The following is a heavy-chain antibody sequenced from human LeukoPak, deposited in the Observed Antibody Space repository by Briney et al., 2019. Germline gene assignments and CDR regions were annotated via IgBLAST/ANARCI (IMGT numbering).Heavy chain of an antibody. CDR1: GYTFTSYG. D-gene: IGHD2-8*01. CDR2: ISAYNGNT. V-gene: IGHV1-18*01. CDR3: ARVPDIVLMVYAIPGDGGGWYYGMDV. Sequence: ASVKVSCKAFGYTFTSYGISWVRQAPGQGLEWMGWISAYNGNTNYAQKLQGRVTMTTDTSTSTAYMELRSLRSDDTAVYYCARVPDIVLMVYAIPGDGGGWYYGMDVWGQGTTVTVSS. J-gene: IGHJ6*02.